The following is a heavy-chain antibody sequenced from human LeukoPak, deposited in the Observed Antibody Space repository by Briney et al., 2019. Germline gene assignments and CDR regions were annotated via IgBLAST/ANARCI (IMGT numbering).Heavy chain of an antibody. J-gene: IGHJ4*02. V-gene: IGHV3-23*01. CDR2: ISGSGSST. CDR3: AKGGGGVLAS. Sequence: GGSLRLSCAASGFTFSSYAMSWVRQAPGKGLEWVSSISGSGSSTYYADSVKGRFTISRDNSKNTLFLQMNSLKADDTAVYYCAKGGGGVLASWGQGTLVTVSS. CDR1: GFTFSSYA. D-gene: IGHD3-16*01.